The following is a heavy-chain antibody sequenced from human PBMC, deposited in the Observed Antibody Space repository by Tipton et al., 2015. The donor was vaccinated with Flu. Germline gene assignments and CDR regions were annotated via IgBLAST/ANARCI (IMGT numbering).Heavy chain of an antibody. J-gene: IGHJ6*02. CDR1: GGSISSYY. V-gene: IGHV4-59*01. D-gene: IGHD6-13*01. CDR3: ARNSSSWCYYFCGMDV. Sequence: TLSLTCTVSGGSISSYYWSWIRQPPGKGLEWIGYIYYSGSTNYNPSLKSRVTISVDTTKNQFSLKLSSVTAADTAVYYCARNSSSWCYYFCGMDVWGQGTTVTVSS. CDR2: IYYSGST.